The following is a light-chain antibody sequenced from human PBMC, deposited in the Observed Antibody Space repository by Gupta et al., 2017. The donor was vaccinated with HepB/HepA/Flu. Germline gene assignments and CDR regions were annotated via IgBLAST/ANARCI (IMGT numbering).Light chain of an antibody. Sequence: DIVMTQSPLSLPVTPGEPAYISCRFSQSLLHSNGYNYLDWYLQKPGQSPQLLIYLGSNRASGVPDRFSGSGSGTDFTLKISRVEAEDVGVYYCMQALQTPVTFGQGTKLEIK. J-gene: IGKJ2*01. CDR1: QSLLHSNGYNY. CDR3: MQALQTPVT. V-gene: IGKV2-28*01. CDR2: LGS.